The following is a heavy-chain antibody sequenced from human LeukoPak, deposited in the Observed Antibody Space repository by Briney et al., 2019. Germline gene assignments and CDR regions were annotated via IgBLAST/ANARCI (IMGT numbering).Heavy chain of an antibody. CDR2: ISAYNGNT. Sequence: ASVKVSCKASGYTFTSYGISWVRQAPGQGLEWMGWISAYNGNTNYAQKLQGRVTMTTDTSTSTAYMELRSLRSDDTAVYYCAKRDSLLWFGESFYFDYWGQGTLVIVSS. CDR3: AKRDSLLWFGESFYFDY. D-gene: IGHD3-10*01. J-gene: IGHJ4*02. CDR1: GYTFTSYG. V-gene: IGHV1-18*01.